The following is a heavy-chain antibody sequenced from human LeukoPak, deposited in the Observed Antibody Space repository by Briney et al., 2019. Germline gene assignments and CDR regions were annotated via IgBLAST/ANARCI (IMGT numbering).Heavy chain of an antibody. V-gene: IGHV3-30-3*01. CDR1: GFISSSNA. CDR3: ARDRDKAYYYYYGLDV. Sequence: GRSLRHSCAASGFISSSNAMHCVRQAPGKRLEWVARISYDGSNKYYADSVKGRFTISRDNSKNTMYLQMNSLRAEDTAMYYCARDRDKAYYYYYGLDVWGQGTTVTVSS. CDR2: ISYDGSNK. J-gene: IGHJ6*02.